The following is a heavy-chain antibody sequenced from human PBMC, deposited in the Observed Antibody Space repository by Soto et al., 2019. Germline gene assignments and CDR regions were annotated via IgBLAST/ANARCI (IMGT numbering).Heavy chain of an antibody. Sequence: PGGSLRLSCTASGFTFGDYAMSWVRQAPGKGLEWVGFIRSKAYGGTTEYAASVKGRFTISRDNSKNTLYLQMNSLRAEDTAVYYCARERDRDVWGQGTTVTVSS. CDR3: ARERDRDV. CDR2: IRSKAYGGTT. J-gene: IGHJ6*02. V-gene: IGHV3-49*04. CDR1: GFTFGDYA.